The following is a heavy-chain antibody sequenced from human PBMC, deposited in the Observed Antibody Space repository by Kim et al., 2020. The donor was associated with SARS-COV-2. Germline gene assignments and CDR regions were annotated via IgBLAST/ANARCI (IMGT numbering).Heavy chain of an antibody. CDR3: ASEKSGSYGAFDI. D-gene: IGHD1-26*01. J-gene: IGHJ3*02. Sequence: FAESVKGRFIISRDNSKNTLYLQMNSLRAEDTAVYYCASEKSGSYGAFDIWGQGTMVTVSS. V-gene: IGHV3-30*01.